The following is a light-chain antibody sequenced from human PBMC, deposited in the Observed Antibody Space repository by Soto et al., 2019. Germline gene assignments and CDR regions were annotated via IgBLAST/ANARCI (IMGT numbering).Light chain of an antibody. J-gene: IGKJ1*01. CDR2: GAS. CDR1: QGIGKD. V-gene: IGKV1-6*01. CDR3: LQDFNYPWT. Sequence: IKMTRSPSSLSAFVGDTVTISCRASQGIGKDLAWFQQRPGKAPKLLIYGASGLQNGVPSRFSGSGSGTDFTLTSSGLQPEDFATYFCLQDFNYPWTFGQGTKVDIK.